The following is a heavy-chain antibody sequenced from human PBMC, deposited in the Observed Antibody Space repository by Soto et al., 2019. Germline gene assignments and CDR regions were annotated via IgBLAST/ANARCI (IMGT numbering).Heavy chain of an antibody. CDR1: GGSISSGGYS. D-gene: IGHD3-22*01. CDR3: ARKTGTYDSSGYYWATWFDP. V-gene: IGHV4-30-2*01. J-gene: IGHJ5*02. CDR2: IYHSGST. Sequence: QLQLQESGSGLVKPSQTLSLTCAVSGGSISSGGYSWSWIRQPPGKGLEWIGYIYHSGSTYYNPSLKSRVTISVARSKNQFSLKLSSVTAADTAVYYCARKTGTYDSSGYYWATWFDPWGQGTLVTVSS.